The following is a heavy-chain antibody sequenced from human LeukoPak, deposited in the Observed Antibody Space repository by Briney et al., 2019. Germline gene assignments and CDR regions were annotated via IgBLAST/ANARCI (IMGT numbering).Heavy chain of an antibody. J-gene: IGHJ5*02. D-gene: IGHD6-19*01. V-gene: IGHV3-23*01. CDR3: AKGVAVTDTSSWFDP. Sequence: GGSLRLSCAASGLTFSSYAMSWVRQAPGKGLEWVSAISGSGGSTYYADSVKGRFTISRDNSKNTLYLQMNSLRAEDTAVYYCAKGVAVTDTSSWFDPWGQGALVTVSS. CDR1: GLTFSSYA. CDR2: ISGSGGST.